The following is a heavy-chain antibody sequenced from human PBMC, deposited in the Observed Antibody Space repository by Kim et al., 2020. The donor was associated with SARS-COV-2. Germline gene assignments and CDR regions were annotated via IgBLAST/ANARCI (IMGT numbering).Heavy chain of an antibody. V-gene: IGHV3-53*01. D-gene: IGHD3-3*01. CDR1: GFTVSTTA. Sequence: GGSLRLSCAASGFTVSTTAMSWVRQAPGKGLEWVSLLYGGGNTKYAASVKGRFTISSDNTKNTLYLEMNTRAAGDRAVNYCGRATGPTQREWHCLDYWGQGTLVTVSS. CDR3: GRATGPTQREWHCLDY. CDR2: LYGGGNT. J-gene: IGHJ4*02.